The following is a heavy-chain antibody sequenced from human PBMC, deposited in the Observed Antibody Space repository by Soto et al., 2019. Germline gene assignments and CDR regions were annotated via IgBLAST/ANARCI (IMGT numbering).Heavy chain of an antibody. CDR1: GFTFSSYA. V-gene: IGHV3-23*01. J-gene: IGHJ3*02. Sequence: GGSLRLSCAASGFTFSSYAMSWVRQAPGKGLEWVSAISGSGGSTYYADSVKGRFTISRDNSKNTLYLQMNSLRAEDTAVYYSAKTYYYDSSGYYYPDAFDIWGQGTMVTVSS. CDR3: AKTYYYDSSGYYYPDAFDI. CDR2: ISGSGGST. D-gene: IGHD3-22*01.